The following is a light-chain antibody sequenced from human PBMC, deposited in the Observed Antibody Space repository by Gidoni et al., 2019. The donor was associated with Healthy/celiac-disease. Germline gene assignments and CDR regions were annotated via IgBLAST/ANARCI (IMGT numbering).Light chain of an antibody. CDR3: QQRSN. CDR1: QSFSSY. J-gene: IGKJ4*01. CDR2: DAS. Sequence: EIVLTQSPATLSLSPGERATLSCRASQSFSSYLAWYQQKPGQAPRLLIYDASNRATGIPARFSGSGSGTDFTLTISSLEPEDFAVYYCQQRSNFGGGTKVEIK. V-gene: IGKV3-11*01.